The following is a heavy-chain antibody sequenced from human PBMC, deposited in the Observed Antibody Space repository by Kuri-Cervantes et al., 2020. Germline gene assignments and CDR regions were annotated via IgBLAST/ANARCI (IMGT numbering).Heavy chain of an antibody. V-gene: IGHV3-30*03. CDR3: ARDWGDGCNRPSAFDI. Sequence: LSLTCAASGFTFSSYGMHWVRQAPGKGLEWVAVISYDGSNKYYADSVKGRFTISRDNSKNTLYLQMNSLRAEDTAVYYCARDWGDGCNRPSAFDIWGQGTMVTVSS. CDR1: GFTFSSYG. J-gene: IGHJ3*02. CDR2: ISYDGSNK. D-gene: IGHD5-24*01.